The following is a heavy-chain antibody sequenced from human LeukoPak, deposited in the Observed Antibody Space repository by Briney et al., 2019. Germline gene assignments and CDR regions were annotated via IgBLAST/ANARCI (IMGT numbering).Heavy chain of an antibody. CDR1: GGSISSYY. J-gene: IGHJ3*02. D-gene: IGHD3-9*01. CDR2: IYYSGST. Sequence: PSETLSLTCTVSGGSISSYYWSWIRQPPGKGLEWIGYIYYSGSTNYNPSLKSRVTISVDTSKNQFSLKLSSVTAADTAVYYCARSSTLLRYFEWLQKDDAFDIWGQGTMVTVSS. V-gene: IGHV4-59*08. CDR3: ARSSTLLRYFEWLQKDDAFDI.